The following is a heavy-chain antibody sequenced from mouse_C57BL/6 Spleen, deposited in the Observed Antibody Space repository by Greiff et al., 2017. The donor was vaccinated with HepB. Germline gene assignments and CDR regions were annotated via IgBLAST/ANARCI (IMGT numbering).Heavy chain of an antibody. CDR3: AREGIYDYDVSHWYFDV. CDR1: GYTFTSYW. Sequence: VQLQQPGAELVKPGASVKLSCKASGYTFTSYWMHWVKQRPGQGLEWIGMIHPNSGSTNYNEKFKSKATLTVDKSSSTAYMQLSSLTSEDSAVYYCAREGIYDYDVSHWYFDVWGTGTTVTVSS. CDR2: IHPNSGST. J-gene: IGHJ1*03. V-gene: IGHV1-64*01. D-gene: IGHD2-4*01.